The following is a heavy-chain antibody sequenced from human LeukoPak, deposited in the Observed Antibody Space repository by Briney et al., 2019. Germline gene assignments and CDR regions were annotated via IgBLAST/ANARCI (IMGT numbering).Heavy chain of an antibody. CDR1: RYTFSSYA. CDR3: AKDFEDLGEEGIFTAFDI. CDR2: ISYDGSNK. V-gene: IGHV3-30*04. Sequence: PGGSLRLSCAPSRYTFSSYAMHWGRQAPGKGLERVAVISYDGSNKYYADSVKGRYTISRDNSKNTLYLQMNSLRAEHTAVYYCAKDFEDLGEEGIFTAFDIWGQGTMVTVSS. D-gene: IGHD3-3*01. J-gene: IGHJ3*02.